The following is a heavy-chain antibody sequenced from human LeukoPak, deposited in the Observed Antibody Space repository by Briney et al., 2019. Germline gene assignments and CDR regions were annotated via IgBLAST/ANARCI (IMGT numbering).Heavy chain of an antibody. J-gene: IGHJ6*04. D-gene: IGHD1-20*01. CDR2: IYTSGST. CDR3: AREGYNWNDGGENGMDV. Sequence: ASETLSLTCTVSGGSISSGSYYWSWIRQPAGKGLEWIGRIYTSGSTNYNPSLKSRVTISVDTSKNQFSLKLSSVTAADTAVYYCAREGYNWNDGGENGMDVGAKGTTVTVSS. V-gene: IGHV4-61*02. CDR1: GGSISSGSYY.